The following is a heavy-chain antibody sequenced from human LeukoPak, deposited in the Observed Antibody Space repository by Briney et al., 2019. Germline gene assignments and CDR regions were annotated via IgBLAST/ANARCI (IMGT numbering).Heavy chain of an antibody. CDR3: AHGSMYQLDY. Sequence: GGSLRLSCAASGFTFSSHGMSWVRQAPGKGLEWVSGIVGGAGGTYYADSVRGRFTISRDNSKNTLYLQMNSLRAEDTAVYYCAHGSMYQLDYWGQGTLVTVSS. V-gene: IGHV3-23*01. J-gene: IGHJ4*02. CDR1: GFTFSSHG. CDR2: IVGGAGGT. D-gene: IGHD2-2*01.